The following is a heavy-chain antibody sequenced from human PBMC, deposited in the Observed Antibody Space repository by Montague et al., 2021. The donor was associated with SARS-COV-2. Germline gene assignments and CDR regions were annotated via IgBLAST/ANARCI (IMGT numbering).Heavy chain of an antibody. CDR1: GDSLSFYF. Sequence: SETLSLTCTVSGDSLSFYFWTWIRQPPGRGLEWIGYIEYSGSTNYNPSLKSRLTMSLDMSSNQFSLELRSVTAADTAVYYCGGLGYNTSTVDSWGHGTLVSVSS. CDR3: GGLGYNTSTVDS. CDR2: IEYSGST. J-gene: IGHJ5*01. V-gene: IGHV4-59*08. D-gene: IGHD5-12*01.